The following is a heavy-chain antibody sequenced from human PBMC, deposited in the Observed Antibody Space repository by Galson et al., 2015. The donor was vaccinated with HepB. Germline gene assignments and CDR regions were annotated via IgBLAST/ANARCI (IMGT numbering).Heavy chain of an antibody. CDR2: IKSKTDGGTT. Sequence: SLRLSCAASGSTFSNAWMSWVRQAPGKGLEWVGRIKSKTDGGTTDYAAPVKGRFTISRDDSKNTLYLQMNSLKTEDTAVYYCTTVGGIVVDYYYYGMDVWGQGTTVTVSS. D-gene: IGHD1-26*01. J-gene: IGHJ6*02. CDR1: GSTFSNAW. CDR3: TTVGGIVVDYYYYGMDV. V-gene: IGHV3-15*01.